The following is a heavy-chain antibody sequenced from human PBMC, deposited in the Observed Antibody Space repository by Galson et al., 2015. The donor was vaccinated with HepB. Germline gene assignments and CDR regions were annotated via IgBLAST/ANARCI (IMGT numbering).Heavy chain of an antibody. CDR2: IDSSSSTI. D-gene: IGHD3-22*01. J-gene: IGHJ5*02. V-gene: IGHV3-48*01. CDR1: GFTFSTYS. CDR3: ARVGSSGYYPDNWFDP. Sequence: SLRLSCAASGFTFSTYSMNWVRQAPGKGLEWVSYIDSSSSTIYYADSVQGRFTISRDNAKNSLYLQMSSLRAEDTAVYYCARVGSSGYYPDNWFDPWGQGTLVTVSS.